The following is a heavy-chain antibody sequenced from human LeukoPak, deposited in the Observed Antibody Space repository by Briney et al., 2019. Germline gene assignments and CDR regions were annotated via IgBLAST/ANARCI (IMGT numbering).Heavy chain of an antibody. Sequence: GGSPRLSCAASGFTFSSYWMSWVRQAPGKGLEWVANIKQDGSEKYYVDSVKGRFTISRDNAKNSLYLQMNSLRAEDTAVYYCARDQEDSSNDYWGQGTLVTVSS. CDR2: IKQDGSEK. V-gene: IGHV3-7*01. CDR3: ARDQEDSSNDY. D-gene: IGHD6-6*01. CDR1: GFTFSSYW. J-gene: IGHJ4*02.